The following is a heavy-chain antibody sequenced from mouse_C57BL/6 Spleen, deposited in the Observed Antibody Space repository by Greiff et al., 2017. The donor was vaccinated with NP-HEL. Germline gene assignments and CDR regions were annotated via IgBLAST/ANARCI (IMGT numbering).Heavy chain of an antibody. CDR2: IDPENGDT. D-gene: IGHD2-5*01. Sequence: VQLQQSGAELVRPGASVKLSCTASGFNIKDDYMHWVKQRPEQGLEWIGWIDPENGDTEYASKFQGKATITAETSSNTAYLHLSSLTSEDTAVYYCTYINYEYFDVWGTGTTVTVSS. V-gene: IGHV14-4*01. CDR1: GFNIKDDY. J-gene: IGHJ1*03. CDR3: TYINYEYFDV.